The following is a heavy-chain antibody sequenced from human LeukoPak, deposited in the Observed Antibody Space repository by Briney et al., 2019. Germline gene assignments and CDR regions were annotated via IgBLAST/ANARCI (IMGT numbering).Heavy chain of an antibody. CDR3: EHMHTVYRNCDY. J-gene: IGHJ4*02. CDR2: ISWNDDK. CDR1: GFSLFSSGVG. D-gene: IGHD4-17*01. Sequence: SGPTLVKPTQTLTLTCTFSGFSLFSSGVGVGWIRQPPGKALESLAIISWNDDKRYSPFLKSRLTITKDTSKNQVVLTMYNMDPVDTATYYCEHMHTVYRNCDYWGKGTLVSVS. V-gene: IGHV2-5*01.